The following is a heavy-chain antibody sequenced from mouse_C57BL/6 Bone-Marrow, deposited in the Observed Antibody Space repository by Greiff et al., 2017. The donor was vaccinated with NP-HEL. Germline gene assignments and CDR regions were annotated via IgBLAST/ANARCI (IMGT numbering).Heavy chain of an antibody. Sequence: QVQLKESGAELVRPGASVKLSCKASGYTFTDYYINWVKQRPGQGLEWIARIYPGSGNTYYNEKFKGKATLTAEKSSSTAYMQLSSLTSEDSAVYFCARDHYGSYYFDYWGQGTTLTVSS. CDR2: IYPGSGNT. J-gene: IGHJ2*01. CDR1: GYTFTDYY. V-gene: IGHV1-76*01. CDR3: ARDHYGSYYFDY. D-gene: IGHD1-1*01.